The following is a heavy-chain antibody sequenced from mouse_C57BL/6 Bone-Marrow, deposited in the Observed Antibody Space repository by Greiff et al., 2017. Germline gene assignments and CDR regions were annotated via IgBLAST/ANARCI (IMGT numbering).Heavy chain of an antibody. V-gene: IGHV1-19*01. J-gene: IGHJ1*03. CDR2: INPYNGGT. D-gene: IGHD1-1*01. CDR1: GYTFTAYY. Sequence: VQLQQSGPVLVKPGASVKMSCKASGYTFTAYYMNWVKQSHGKSLEWIGVINPYNGGTSYNQKFKGKATLTVDKSYSTAYMELNSQTSEDSAVYYYARGYLRGYVWGTGTTVTVSA. CDR3: ARGYLRGYV.